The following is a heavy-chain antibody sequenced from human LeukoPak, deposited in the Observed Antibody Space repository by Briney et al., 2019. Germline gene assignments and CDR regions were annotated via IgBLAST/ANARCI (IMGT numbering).Heavy chain of an antibody. CDR2: INPNSGGT. J-gene: IGHJ4*02. Sequence: ASVKVSCKASGYTFTGYYMHWVRQAPGQGLEWMGWINPNSGGTNYAQKFQGRVTMTRDTSISTAYMELSRLRSDDTAVYYCARVEFGDLDCSSTSCYLYFDYWGQGTLVTVSS. CDR3: ARVEFGDLDCSSTSCYLYFDY. V-gene: IGHV1-2*02. D-gene: IGHD2-2*01. CDR1: GYTFTGYY.